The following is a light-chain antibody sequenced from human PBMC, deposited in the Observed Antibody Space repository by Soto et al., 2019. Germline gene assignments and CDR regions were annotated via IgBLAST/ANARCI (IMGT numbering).Light chain of an antibody. V-gene: IGKV3-20*01. CDR2: GAS. Sequence: EIVLTQSPGTLSLSPGERVTLSCRASQSISSNSLAWYQQKPGQAPRLLIYGASSRATGIPDRFSGSGSGTDFTLTISRLEPEDFAVYYCQQYGGSPWTFGQGTKVDI. J-gene: IGKJ1*01. CDR3: QQYGGSPWT. CDR1: QSISSNS.